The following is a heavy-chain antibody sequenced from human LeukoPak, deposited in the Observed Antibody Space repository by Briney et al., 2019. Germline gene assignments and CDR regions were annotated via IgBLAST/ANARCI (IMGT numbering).Heavy chain of an antibody. D-gene: IGHD6-13*01. Sequence: ASVKVSCKASGYTFTNYGISWVRQAPGQGLEWMGWISAYNGDTNYAQKRQGRVTMTTDTSTSTAYMELRSLRSDDTAVYYCAVRNRSSWSPFDFWGQGTLVSVCS. V-gene: IGHV1-18*01. CDR2: ISAYNGDT. CDR1: GYTFTNYG. J-gene: IGHJ4*02. CDR3: AVRNRSSWSPFDF.